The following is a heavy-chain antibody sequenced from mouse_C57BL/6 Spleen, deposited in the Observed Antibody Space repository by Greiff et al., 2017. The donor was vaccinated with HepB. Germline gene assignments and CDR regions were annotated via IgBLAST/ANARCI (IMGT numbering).Heavy chain of an antibody. CDR1: GYTFTSYW. J-gene: IGHJ2*01. Sequence: VQLQQPGTELVKPGASVKLSCKASGYTFTSYWMHWVKQRPGQGLEWIGNINPSNGGTNYNEKFKSKATLTVDKSSSTAYMQLSSLTSEDSAVYYSASLFSPFDGYYEDYWGQGTTLTVSS. V-gene: IGHV1-53*01. CDR3: ASLFSPFDGYYEDY. CDR2: INPSNGGT. D-gene: IGHD2-3*01.